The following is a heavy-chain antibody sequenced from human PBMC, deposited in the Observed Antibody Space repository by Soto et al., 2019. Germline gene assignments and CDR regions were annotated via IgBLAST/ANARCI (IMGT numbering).Heavy chain of an antibody. CDR2: ISYDGSNI. Sequence: GGSLRLSCAASGFTLSSYGMHWVRQAPGKGLEWVAVISYDGSNIYYADSVKGRFTISRDYSKNTLCLQMNSLRAEDTAVYYCARDKSNSWSFDYWGQGTLVTVSS. J-gene: IGHJ4*02. CDR3: ARDKSNSWSFDY. D-gene: IGHD6-13*01. V-gene: IGHV3-30*03. CDR1: GFTLSSYG.